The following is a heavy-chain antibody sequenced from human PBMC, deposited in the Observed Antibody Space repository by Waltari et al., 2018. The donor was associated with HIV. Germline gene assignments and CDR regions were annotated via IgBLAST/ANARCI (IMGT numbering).Heavy chain of an antibody. V-gene: IGHV4-39*01. J-gene: IGHJ5*02. Sequence: QLQLQESGPGLVKSSETRSLTCTVSGGPMTSSSYYWGWIRQPPGKGLEWIGSMSYSGSTYNNASLRSRLTISVDTSKNQFSLKLTSVTAADTAMYYCARSFSGYSNYFDPWGQGTLVTVSS. CDR1: GGPMTSSSYY. CDR2: MSYSGST. CDR3: ARSFSGYSNYFDP. D-gene: IGHD4-4*01.